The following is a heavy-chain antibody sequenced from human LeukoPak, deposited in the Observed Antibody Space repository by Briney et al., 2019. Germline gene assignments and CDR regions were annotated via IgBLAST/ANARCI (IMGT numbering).Heavy chain of an antibody. CDR2: IYYSGST. J-gene: IGHJ6*03. CDR1: GGSISSYY. Sequence: NSSETLSLTCTVSGGSISSYYWSWIRQPPGKGLEWIGYIYYSGSTNYNPSLKSRVTISVDTSKNQFSLKLSSVTAADTAVYYCARADGVGHSYGPLYYYYYTDVLGKGTTVTVSS. D-gene: IGHD5-18*01. CDR3: ARADGVGHSYGPLYYYYYTDV. V-gene: IGHV4-59*01.